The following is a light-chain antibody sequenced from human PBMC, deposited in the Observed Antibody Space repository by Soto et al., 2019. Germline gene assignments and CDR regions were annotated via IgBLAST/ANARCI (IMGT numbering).Light chain of an antibody. Sequence: DIQMTQSPATLSASVGDRVTITCRASQSISRWLTWYQQKPGKAPKLLIYAASTLQFGVPSRFSGSGSGTDFTLTISSLQPEDFATYYCQQSYRSPTFGQGTKVDIK. V-gene: IGKV1-39*01. CDR2: AAS. J-gene: IGKJ1*01. CDR3: QQSYRSPT. CDR1: QSISRW.